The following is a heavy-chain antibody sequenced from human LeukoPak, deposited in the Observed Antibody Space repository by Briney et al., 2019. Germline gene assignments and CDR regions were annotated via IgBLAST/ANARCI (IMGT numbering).Heavy chain of an antibody. V-gene: IGHV3-23*01. CDR1: GFTFSRYS. Sequence: GGSVRLSCAASGFTFSRYSMNWVRQAPGKGLEWVSAISGSGGSTYYADSVKGRFTISRDNSKNTLYLQMNSLRAEDTAVYYCAKDPYGSGSYYYPSPFDYWGQGTLVTVSS. CDR3: AKDPYGSGSYYYPSPFDY. D-gene: IGHD3-10*01. J-gene: IGHJ4*02. CDR2: ISGSGGST.